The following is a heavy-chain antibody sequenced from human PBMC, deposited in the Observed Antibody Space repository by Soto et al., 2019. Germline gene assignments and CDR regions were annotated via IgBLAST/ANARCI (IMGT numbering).Heavy chain of an antibody. CDR1: GYTFTSYG. Sequence: QVPLVQSGAEVKKPGASVKVSCKASGYTFTSYGISWVRQAPGQGLEWMGWISAYNGNTNYAQKLQGRVTMTTDTSTSTAYMELRSLRSDDTAVYYCARVFFRRGSGSLYGMDVWGQGTTVTVSS. V-gene: IGHV1-18*01. CDR3: ARVFFRRGSGSLYGMDV. J-gene: IGHJ6*02. D-gene: IGHD3-10*01. CDR2: ISAYNGNT.